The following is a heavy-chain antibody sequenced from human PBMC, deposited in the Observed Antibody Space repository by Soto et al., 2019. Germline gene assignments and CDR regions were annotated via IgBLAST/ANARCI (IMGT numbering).Heavy chain of an antibody. Sequence: EVRLEQSGAEVKKSGESLTISCKGSGYSFAGYWITWVRQKPGKGLEWMGRIDPSDSQTYYSPSFRGHVTISATKSITTVFLQWSSLRGSDTAMYYCARQIYDSDTGPNFQYYFDSWGQGTPVTVSS. CDR2: IDPSDSQT. D-gene: IGHD3-22*01. CDR3: ARQIYDSDTGPNFQYYFDS. V-gene: IGHV5-10-1*03. J-gene: IGHJ4*02. CDR1: GYSFAGYW.